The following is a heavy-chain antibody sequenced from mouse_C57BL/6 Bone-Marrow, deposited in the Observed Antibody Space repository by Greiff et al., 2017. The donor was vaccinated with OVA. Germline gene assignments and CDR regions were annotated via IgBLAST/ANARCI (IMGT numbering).Heavy chain of an antibody. CDR2: IYPRSGNT. D-gene: IGHD2-3*01. CDR1: GYTFTSYG. CDR3: ERLGYDGYSWLAY. J-gene: IGHJ3*01. Sequence: QVQLQQSGAELARPGASVKLSCKASGYTFTSYGISWVKQRTGQGLEWIGEIYPRSGNTYYNEKFKGKATLTADKSSSTAYMELRSLTSEDSAVYVCERLGYDGYSWLAYGGQGTLVTVSA. V-gene: IGHV1-81*01.